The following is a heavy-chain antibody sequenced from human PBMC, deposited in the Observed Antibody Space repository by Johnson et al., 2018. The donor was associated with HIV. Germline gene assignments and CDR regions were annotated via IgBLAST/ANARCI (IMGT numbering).Heavy chain of an antibody. CDR2: ISGSGGST. CDR3: AKDQWSSSWTNDAFDF. Sequence: VLLVESGGGLVQPGGSLRLSCAASGFTFSSYAMSWVRQAPGKGLEWVSAISGSGGSTYYADSVKGRFTISRDNSKKPLYLQMNSLRAEDTAVYYCAKDQWSSSWTNDAFDFWGQGTMVTVSS. CDR1: GFTFSSYA. J-gene: IGHJ3*01. D-gene: IGHD6-13*01. V-gene: IGHV3-23*04.